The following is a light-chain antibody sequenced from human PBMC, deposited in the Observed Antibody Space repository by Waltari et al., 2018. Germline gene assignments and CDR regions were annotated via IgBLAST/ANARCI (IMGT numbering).Light chain of an antibody. CDR1: QSISSW. CDR2: KAS. Sequence: DIQMTQSPSTLSASVGDRVTITCRASQSISSWLAWYQQKPGKAPKLLIYKASSLKSGVPSRFSGSGSGTEFILTISSLQPDDFATYYCQQYNNWDTFGQGTKLENK. V-gene: IGKV1-5*03. J-gene: IGKJ2*01. CDR3: QQYNNWDT.